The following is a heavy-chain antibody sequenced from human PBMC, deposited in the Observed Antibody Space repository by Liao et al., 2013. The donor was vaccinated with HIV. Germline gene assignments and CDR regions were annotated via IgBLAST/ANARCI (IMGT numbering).Heavy chain of an antibody. CDR3: ARAGGRYSGFDY. V-gene: IGHV4-61*02. CDR1: GDLIRRDNYY. Sequence: QVRLQESGPGLVKPSQTLSLTCTVSGDLIRRDNYYWTWIRQPAGKGLEWIGHIYTGMSTTGTTNYNPSLKSRVSISADTSNQFSLKLTSVTAADTALYYCARAGGRYSGFDYWGQGTLVTVSS. J-gene: IGHJ4*02. D-gene: IGHD1-26*01. CDR2: IYTGMSTTGTT.